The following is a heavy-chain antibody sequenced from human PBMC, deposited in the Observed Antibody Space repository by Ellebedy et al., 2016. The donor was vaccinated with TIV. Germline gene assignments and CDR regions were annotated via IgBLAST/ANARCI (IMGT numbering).Heavy chain of an antibody. CDR2: ISSTGAHI. V-gene: IGHV3-21*01. Sequence: GESLKISCAASGFTFSAYSMNWVRQAPGKGLEWVSSISSTGAHIYSADSLKGRFSISRDNTKKSLYLQMTSLRVEDTAVYYCVRDSNSWDYFDSWGQGTLVTVSS. D-gene: IGHD2-2*01. CDR3: VRDSNSWDYFDS. J-gene: IGHJ4*02. CDR1: GFTFSAYS.